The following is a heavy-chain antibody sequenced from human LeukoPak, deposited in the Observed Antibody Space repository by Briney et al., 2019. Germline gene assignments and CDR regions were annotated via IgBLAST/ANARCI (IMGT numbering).Heavy chain of an antibody. CDR1: GFTFSSYS. CDR3: AECPRVGALSDY. V-gene: IGHV3-21*04. Sequence: GGSLRLSCAASGFTFSSYSMNWVRQALGKGLEWVSSISSSSSYISYADSVKGRFTISRDNAKNSLYLQMNSLRAEDTAVYYCAECPRVGALSDYWGQGTLVTVSS. J-gene: IGHJ4*02. CDR2: ISSSSSYI. D-gene: IGHD1-26*01.